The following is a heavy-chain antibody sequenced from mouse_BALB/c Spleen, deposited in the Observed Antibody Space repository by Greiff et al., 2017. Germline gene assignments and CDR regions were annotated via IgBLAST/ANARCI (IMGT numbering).Heavy chain of an antibody. CDR3: ARNYGSSYSTWFAY. V-gene: IGHV1S56*01. Sequence: QVQLQQSGPELVKPGASVRISCKASGYTFTSYYIHWVKQRPGQGLEWIGWIYPGNVNTKYNEKFKGKATLTADKSSSTAYMQLSSLTSEDSAVYFCARNYGSSYSTWFAYWGQGTLVTVSA. D-gene: IGHD1-1*01. J-gene: IGHJ3*01. CDR1: GYTFTSYY. CDR2: IYPGNVNT.